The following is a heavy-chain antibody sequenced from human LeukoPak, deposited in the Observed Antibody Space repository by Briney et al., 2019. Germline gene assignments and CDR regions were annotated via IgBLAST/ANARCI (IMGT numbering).Heavy chain of an antibody. Sequence: PGRSLRLSCAASGFTFSSYAMHWVRQAPGKGLEWVAVISYDGSNKYYADSVKGRFTISRDNSKNTLYLQMNSLRAEDTAVYYCARDSQRYSSGWYYRDDYWGQGTLVTVSS. V-gene: IGHV3-30-3*01. J-gene: IGHJ4*02. CDR3: ARDSQRYSSGWYYRDDY. CDR1: GFTFSSYA. D-gene: IGHD6-19*01. CDR2: ISYDGSNK.